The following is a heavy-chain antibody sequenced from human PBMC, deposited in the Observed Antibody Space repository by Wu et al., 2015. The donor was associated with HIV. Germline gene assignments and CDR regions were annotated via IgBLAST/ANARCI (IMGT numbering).Heavy chain of an antibody. V-gene: IGHV1-8*01. CDR3: ARGRQVDTYYYYYMDV. D-gene: IGHD5-18*01. CDR1: GYTFTSYD. CDR2: MNPTSGNT. Sequence: QVQLVQSGAEVKKPGASLKVSCKASGYTFTSYDINWVRQAAGQGLEWMGWMNPTSGNTGYTQKFQGRVTMTRDTSISTAYMELSRLRSDDTAVYYCARGRQVDTYYYYYMDVWGKGTTVTVSS. J-gene: IGHJ6*03.